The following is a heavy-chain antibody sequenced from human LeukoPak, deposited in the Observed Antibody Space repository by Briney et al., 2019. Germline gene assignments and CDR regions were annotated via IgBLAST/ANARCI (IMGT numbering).Heavy chain of an antibody. CDR2: INPSGGST. D-gene: IGHD5-12*01. V-gene: IGHV1-46*01. J-gene: IGHJ4*02. CDR1: GYTFTSYY. CDR3: ARESDSGYNYDY. Sequence: ASVKVSCKASGYTFTSYYMHWVRQAPGQGLEGMGVINPSGGSTSYAQKFQGRVTMTSDTSTSTVYMELSSLRSEDTAVYYCARESDSGYNYDYWGQGTLVAVSS.